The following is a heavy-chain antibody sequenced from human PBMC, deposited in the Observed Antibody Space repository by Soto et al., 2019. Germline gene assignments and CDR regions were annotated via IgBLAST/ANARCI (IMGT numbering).Heavy chain of an antibody. CDR3: AKAGEQQVMKYYFDY. V-gene: IGHV3-23*01. CDR2: ISATGGST. D-gene: IGHD6-13*01. J-gene: IGHJ4*02. Sequence: GGSLRLSCVASGFTFSTYAMSWVRQAPGKGLEWVSSISATGGSTYYPDSVKGRFTISRDNSKNTLYVQMNSLRAEDTAVYYCAKAGEQQVMKYYFDYWGQGTLVTVSS. CDR1: GFTFSTYA.